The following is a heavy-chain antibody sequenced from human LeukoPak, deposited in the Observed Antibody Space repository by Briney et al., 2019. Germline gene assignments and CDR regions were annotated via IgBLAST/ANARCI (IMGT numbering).Heavy chain of an antibody. V-gene: IGHV4-39*01. D-gene: IGHD3-22*01. J-gene: IGHJ5*02. CDR2: IYYSGST. Sequence: PSETLSLTCTVSGGSISSSSYYWGWIRQPPGKGLEWIGSIYYSGSTYYNPSLKSRVTISVDTSKNQFSLKLSSVTAADTAVYYCARQGDYYDSSGYYYYWFDPWGQGTLVTVSS. CDR1: GGSISSSSYY. CDR3: ARQGDYYDSSGYYYYWFDP.